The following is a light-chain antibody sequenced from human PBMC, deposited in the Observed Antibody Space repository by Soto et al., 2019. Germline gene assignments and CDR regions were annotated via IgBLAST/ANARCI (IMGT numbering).Light chain of an antibody. CDR2: EVS. Sequence: QSVLTQPASVSGSPGQSITISCTGTSSDVGGYNYVSWYQQHPDKAPKLMIYEVSNRPSGVSNRFSGSKSGNTASLTISGLQAEDDADYYCSSYAGSSTVFGTGTKLTVL. J-gene: IGLJ1*01. CDR1: SSDVGGYNY. V-gene: IGLV2-14*01. CDR3: SSYAGSSTV.